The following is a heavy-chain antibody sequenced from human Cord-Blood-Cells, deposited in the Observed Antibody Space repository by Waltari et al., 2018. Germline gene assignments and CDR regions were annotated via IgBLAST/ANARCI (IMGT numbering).Heavy chain of an antibody. V-gene: IGHV4-61*01. CDR3: ARDHTGGAEQWLENYYYGMDV. J-gene: IGHJ6*02. D-gene: IGHD6-19*01. Sequence: QVQLQESGPGLVKPSETLSLTCTVSGGSVSSGSYYWSWIRQPPGKGLEWIGYIYYIGSTNYTPSLKSRVTISVDTSKNQFSLKLSSVTAADTAVYYCARDHTGGAEQWLENYYYGMDVWGQGTTVTVSS. CDR2: IYYIGST. CDR1: GGSVSSGSYY.